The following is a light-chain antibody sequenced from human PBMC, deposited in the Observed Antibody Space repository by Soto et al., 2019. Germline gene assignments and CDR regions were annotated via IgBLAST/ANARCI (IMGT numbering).Light chain of an antibody. CDR3: QQYDDSMT. CDR2: GAS. Sequence: EIVLTQSPGTLSLSPGERATLSCRASQSISSNYLAWYQQKPGQAPRLLIYGASIRATGIPDRFSGSGSGTDFTLTISRLEPEDFAVYHCQQYDDSMTFGQGTKVEVK. CDR1: QSISSNY. J-gene: IGKJ1*01. V-gene: IGKV3-20*01.